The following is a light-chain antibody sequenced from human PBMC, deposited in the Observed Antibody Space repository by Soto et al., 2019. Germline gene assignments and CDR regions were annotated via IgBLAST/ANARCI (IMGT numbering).Light chain of an antibody. CDR1: SGHSSYA. CDR3: QTWGTGTRGV. V-gene: IGLV4-69*01. Sequence: QLVLTQSPSASASLGASAKLTCTLSSGHSSYAIAWHQQQPEKGPRYLMKLNSDGSHSKGDGIPDRFSGSSSGAERYLTISSLQSEDEADYYCQTWGTGTRGVFGGGTKVTVL. CDR2: LNSDGSH. J-gene: IGLJ3*02.